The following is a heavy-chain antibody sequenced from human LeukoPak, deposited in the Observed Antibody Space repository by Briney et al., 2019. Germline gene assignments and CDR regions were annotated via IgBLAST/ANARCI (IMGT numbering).Heavy chain of an antibody. D-gene: IGHD2/OR15-2a*01. J-gene: IGHJ4*02. Sequence: GRSLRLSCAASGFTFSSYGMHWVRQAPGKGLEWVAVISYDGSNKYYADSVKGRFTISRDNSKNTVYLQMNSLRAEDTAVYYCARYSMGLFDYWGQGTLVTVSS. CDR2: ISYDGSNK. CDR1: GFTFSSYG. CDR3: ARYSMGLFDY. V-gene: IGHV3-30*03.